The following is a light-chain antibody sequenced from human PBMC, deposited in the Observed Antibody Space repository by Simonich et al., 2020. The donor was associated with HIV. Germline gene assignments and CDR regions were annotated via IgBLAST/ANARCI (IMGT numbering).Light chain of an antibody. J-gene: IGKJ2*01. CDR2: DAS. Sequence: AIQLTQSPSSVSASVGDRVTITCRASQGISSALAWYQQKPGKAPKLLIYDASRLESGVPSRFSGSGSGTDFTLTISSLQPEDFATYYCLQHNSYPYTFGQGTKLEIK. CDR1: QGISSA. CDR3: LQHNSYPYT. V-gene: IGKV1-13*02.